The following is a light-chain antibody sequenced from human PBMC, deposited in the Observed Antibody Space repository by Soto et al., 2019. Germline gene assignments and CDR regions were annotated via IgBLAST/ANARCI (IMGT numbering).Light chain of an antibody. V-gene: IGKV1-9*01. J-gene: IGKJ1*01. CDR1: QDISNY. CDR2: DAS. Sequence: DIQLTQSPSFLSASVGDRVTITCRASQDISNYLVWYQQKPGKAPKLLIYDASSLESGVPSRFSGSGSGTDFTLTISSLQPDDFATYYCQQYNSYSPTFGQVTK. CDR3: QQYNSYSPT.